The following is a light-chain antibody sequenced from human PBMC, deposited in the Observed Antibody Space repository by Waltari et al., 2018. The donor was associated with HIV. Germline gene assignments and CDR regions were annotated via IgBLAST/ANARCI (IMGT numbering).Light chain of an antibody. CDR2: EVS. CDR3: SSYAGSNNLL. V-gene: IGLV2-8*01. Sequence: QSALTQPPSASGSPGQSVTISCTGTSSDVGGYNYVSWYQQHSGKAPKLMIYEVSKRPSGVPDLFSGSKSGNTASLTVSGLQAEDEADYYCSSYAGSNNLLFGGGTKLTVL. CDR1: SSDVGGYNY. J-gene: IGLJ2*01.